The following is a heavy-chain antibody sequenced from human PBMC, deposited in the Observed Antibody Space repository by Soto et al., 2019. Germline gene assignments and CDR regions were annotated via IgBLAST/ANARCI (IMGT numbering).Heavy chain of an antibody. V-gene: IGHV3-23*01. CDR2: ISGSGGST. CDR1: GFTFSSYA. D-gene: IGHD2-8*01. Sequence: PGGSLRLSCAASGFTFSSYAMSWVRQAPGKGLEWVSAISGSGGSTYYADSVKGRFTISRDNSKNTLYLQMNSLRAEDTAVYYCAKGGVIMVYAIDYYYYYMDVWGKGTTVTVSS. J-gene: IGHJ6*03. CDR3: AKGGVIMVYAIDYYYYYMDV.